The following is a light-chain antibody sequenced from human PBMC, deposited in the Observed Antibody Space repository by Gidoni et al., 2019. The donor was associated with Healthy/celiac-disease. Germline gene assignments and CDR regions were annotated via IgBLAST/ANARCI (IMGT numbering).Light chain of an antibody. V-gene: IGLV1-47*02. CDR1: NSNLGGND. J-gene: IGLJ2*01. CDR3: AAWDDSLSGHVV. Sequence: QSVLSHPPSASGTPGQRVTISCSGSNSNLGGNDVYLDQQLPGTAPNLLIYSNKQRPSGVPDRFSGSKSGTSASLAISGLRSEDEADYYCAAWDDSLSGHVVFGGGTKLTVL. CDR2: SNK.